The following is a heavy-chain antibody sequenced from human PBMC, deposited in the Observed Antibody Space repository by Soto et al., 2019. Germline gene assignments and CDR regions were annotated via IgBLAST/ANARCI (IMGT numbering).Heavy chain of an antibody. V-gene: IGHV3-33*01. CDR3: ARDYSSNWYYFDY. CDR1: GFTFSRHG. Sequence: GSLRLSLVASGFTFSRHGMHWVRQAPGKGPEGVAVIWYDGNNKYYADSVKGRFTVSRDNSKNTLYLQMNSLRAEDSAVYYCARDYSSNWYYFDYWGQGSLVTV. J-gene: IGHJ4*02. D-gene: IGHD6-13*01. CDR2: IWYDGNNK.